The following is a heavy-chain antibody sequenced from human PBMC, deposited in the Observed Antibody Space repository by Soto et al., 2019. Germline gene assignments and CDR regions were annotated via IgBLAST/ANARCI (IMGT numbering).Heavy chain of an antibody. Sequence: PGGALRLSCAAPGFNFSNYGMHWVRQAPGKGLEWVALISYDGSNKYYADSVKGRFTISRDNSKNTLYLQMNSLRAEDTAVYYCAKAGFLEWLLYGPWGQGTLVTVSS. CDR3: AKAGFLEWLLYGP. D-gene: IGHD3-3*01. V-gene: IGHV3-30*18. CDR2: ISYDGSNK. J-gene: IGHJ5*02. CDR1: GFNFSNYG.